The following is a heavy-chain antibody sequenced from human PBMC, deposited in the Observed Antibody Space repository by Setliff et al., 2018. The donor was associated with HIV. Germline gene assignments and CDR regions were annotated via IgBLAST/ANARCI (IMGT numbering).Heavy chain of an antibody. CDR1: GYTFGSYD. CDR3: AKCSEMLGTPATSSGYYCGWFDP. CDR2: ISAYNGKT. V-gene: IGHV1-18*01. J-gene: IGHJ5*02. D-gene: IGHD3-22*01. Sequence: ASVKVSCKASGYTFGSYDINWVRQATGQGLEWMGWISAYNGKTLYAQKFQGRVTMTTDTSTNTAYMGLRSLRSDDTAVYYCAKCSEMLGTPATSSGYYCGWFDPWGQGTLVTVSS.